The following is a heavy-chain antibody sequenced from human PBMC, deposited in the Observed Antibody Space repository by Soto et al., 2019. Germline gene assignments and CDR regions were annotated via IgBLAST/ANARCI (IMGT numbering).Heavy chain of an antibody. J-gene: IGHJ6*02. CDR2: IIPIFGTA. Sequence: QVQLVQSGAEVKKPGSSVKVSYKASGGTFSSYAISWVRQAPGQGLEWMGGIIPIFGTANYAQKFQGRVTITADKSTSTAYMELSSLRSEDTAVYYCARVRGVKWGYYYYGMDVWGQGTTVTVSS. CDR1: GGTFSSYA. D-gene: IGHD3-10*01. CDR3: ARVRGVKWGYYYYGMDV. V-gene: IGHV1-69*06.